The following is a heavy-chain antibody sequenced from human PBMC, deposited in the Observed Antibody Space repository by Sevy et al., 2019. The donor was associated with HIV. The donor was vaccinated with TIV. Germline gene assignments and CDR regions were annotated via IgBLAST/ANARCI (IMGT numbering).Heavy chain of an antibody. CDR2: ISAYNGNT. CDR3: ARASVVVPAADFDY. D-gene: IGHD2-2*01. J-gene: IGHJ4*02. CDR1: GYTFTSYG. V-gene: IGHV1-18*04. Sequence: ASVKVSCKASGYTFTSYGISWVRQAPGQGLEWMGWISAYNGNTNYAQKLQGRVTMTTETSTSTAYMELRSLRSDDTAVYYCARASVVVPAADFDYWGQGTLVTVSS.